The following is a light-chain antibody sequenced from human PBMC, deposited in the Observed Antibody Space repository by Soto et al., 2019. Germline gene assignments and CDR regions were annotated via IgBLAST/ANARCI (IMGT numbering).Light chain of an antibody. J-gene: IGKJ1*01. Sequence: DIQMTQSPSTLSASVGDRVTITCRASQSTSNWLAWYQQKPGKAPKLLIYQASVLESGVPSRFSGSGSGTEFTLTISSLQPDDFATYYCQQFEGAFGEGTKVEIK. CDR1: QSTSNW. V-gene: IGKV1-5*03. CDR2: QAS. CDR3: QQFEGA.